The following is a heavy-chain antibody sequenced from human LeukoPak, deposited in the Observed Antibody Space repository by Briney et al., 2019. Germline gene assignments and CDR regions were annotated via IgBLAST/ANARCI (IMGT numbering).Heavy chain of an antibody. CDR1: GFTFDDYG. CDR2: INWNGGCT. CDR3: ARDLGYCSSTSCPTPGFDI. D-gene: IGHD2-2*01. J-gene: IGHJ3*02. Sequence: AGGSLRLSCAASGFTFDDYGMSWVRQAPGKGLEWVSGINWNGGCTGYADSVKGRFTISRDNAKNSLYLQMNSLRAEDTALYYCARDLGYCSSTSCPTPGFDIWGRGTMVTVSX. V-gene: IGHV3-20*04.